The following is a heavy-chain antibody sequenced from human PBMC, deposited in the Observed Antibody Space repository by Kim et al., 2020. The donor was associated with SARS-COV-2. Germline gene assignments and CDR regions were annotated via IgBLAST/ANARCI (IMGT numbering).Heavy chain of an antibody. J-gene: IGHJ4*02. D-gene: IGHD6-19*01. CDR1: GYTFTYRY. Sequence: SVKVSCKASGYTFTYRYLHWVRQAPGQALEWMGWITPFNGNTNYAQKFQDRVTITRDRSTSTVYMELSSLRSEDTAMYYCAIGSGFFDYWGQVTLFTVS. CDR3: AIGSGFFDY. V-gene: IGHV1-45*02. CDR2: ITPFNGNT.